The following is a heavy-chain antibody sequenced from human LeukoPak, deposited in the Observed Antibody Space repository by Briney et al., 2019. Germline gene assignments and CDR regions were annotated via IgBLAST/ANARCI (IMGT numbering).Heavy chain of an antibody. V-gene: IGHV3-23*01. D-gene: IGHD4-17*01. J-gene: IGHJ3*02. Sequence: GSLRLSCAASRFTFSSYAMSWVRQAPGKGLEWVSSINNSGGSTYYADSAKGRFTISRDNAKNSLYLQMNSLRDEDTAVYYCARGPYYGDYPFPFDIWGQGTMVTVSS. CDR2: INNSGGST. CDR1: RFTFSSYA. CDR3: ARGPYYGDYPFPFDI.